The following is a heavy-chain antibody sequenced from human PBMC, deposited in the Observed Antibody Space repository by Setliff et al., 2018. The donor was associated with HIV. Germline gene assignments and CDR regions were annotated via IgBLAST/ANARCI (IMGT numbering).Heavy chain of an antibody. CDR2: IYTSGST. CDR3: ARVSVDSSGWYGQKSDPKDAFDI. CDR1: GGSISSYY. V-gene: IGHV4-4*07. J-gene: IGHJ3*02. D-gene: IGHD6-19*01. Sequence: PSETLSLTCTVSGGSISSYYWSWIRQPAGKGLEWIGRIYTSGSTNYNPSHKSRVTMSVDTSKNQFSLKLSSVTAADTAVYYCARVSVDSSGWYGQKSDPKDAFDIWGQGTMVTVSS.